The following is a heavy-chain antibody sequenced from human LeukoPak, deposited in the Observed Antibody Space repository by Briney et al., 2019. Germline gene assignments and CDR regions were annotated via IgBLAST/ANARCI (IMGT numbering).Heavy chain of an antibody. D-gene: IGHD5-12*01. Sequence: GGSLRLSCAASGFTVSSNYMSWVRQAPGKGLEWVSVIYSGGSTYYADSVKGRFTISRDNSKNTLYLQMNSLRAEDTAVYYCARGRGGYDFDAFDIWGQGTMVTVSS. CDR3: ARGRGGYDFDAFDI. J-gene: IGHJ3*02. CDR1: GFTVSSNY. CDR2: IYSGGST. V-gene: IGHV3-53*01.